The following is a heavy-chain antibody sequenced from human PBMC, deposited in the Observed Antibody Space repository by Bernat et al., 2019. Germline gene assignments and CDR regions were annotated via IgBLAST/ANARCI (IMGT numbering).Heavy chain of an antibody. CDR3: AREPKTTVTTRYYYMDV. D-gene: IGHD4-17*01. CDR1: GGTFSSYA. V-gene: IGHV1-69*17. Sequence: QVQLVQSGAEVKKPGSSVKVSCKASGGTFSSYAISCVRQAPGQGLEWMGGIIPIFGIANYAQKFQGRVTITADKATSTAYMELSRLRSEDTAVYYCAREPKTTVTTRYYYMDVWGKGTTVTVSS. CDR2: IIPIFGIA. J-gene: IGHJ6*03.